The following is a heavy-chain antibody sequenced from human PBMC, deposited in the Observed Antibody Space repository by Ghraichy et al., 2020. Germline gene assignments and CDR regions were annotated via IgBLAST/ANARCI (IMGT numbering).Heavy chain of an antibody. CDR2: INHSGST. CDR3: ARGQRDLWDAFDI. Sequence: SETLSLTCAVYGGSFSGYYWSWIRQPPGKGLEWIGEINHSGSTNYNPSLKSRATISVDTSKNQFSLKLSSVTAADTAVYYCARGQRDLWDAFDIWGQGTMVTVSS. V-gene: IGHV4-34*01. CDR1: GGSFSGYY. J-gene: IGHJ3*02. D-gene: IGHD6-25*01.